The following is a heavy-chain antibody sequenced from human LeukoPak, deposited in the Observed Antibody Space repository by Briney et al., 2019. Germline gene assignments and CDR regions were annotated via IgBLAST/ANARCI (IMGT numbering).Heavy chain of an antibody. J-gene: IGHJ5*01. CDR1: GDSFSSNSAA. Sequence: SQTLSLTCALSGDSFSSNSAAWSWVRQSPSRGLEWLGRTYYSSNSYNDYAVSVSSRITVNPDTSKNQFSLQLNSVTPEDTAVYYCSRGTHWFDSWGQGTLVTVSS. D-gene: IGHD1-7*01. CDR3: SRGTHWFDS. V-gene: IGHV6-1*01. CDR2: TYYSSNSYN.